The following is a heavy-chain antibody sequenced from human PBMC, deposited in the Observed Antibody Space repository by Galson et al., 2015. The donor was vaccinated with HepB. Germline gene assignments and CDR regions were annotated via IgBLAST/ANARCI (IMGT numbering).Heavy chain of an antibody. J-gene: IGHJ6*03. CDR1: GFSLSTSGMC. D-gene: IGHD6-6*01. CDR3: ARTYSSSDAYYYYYMDV. V-gene: IGHV2-70*01. CDR2: IDWDDDK. Sequence: SGFSLSTSGMCVSWIRQPPGKALEWLALIDWDDDKYYSTSLKTRLTISKDTSKNQVVLTMTNMDPVDTATYYCARTYSSSDAYYYYYMDVWGKGTTVTVSS.